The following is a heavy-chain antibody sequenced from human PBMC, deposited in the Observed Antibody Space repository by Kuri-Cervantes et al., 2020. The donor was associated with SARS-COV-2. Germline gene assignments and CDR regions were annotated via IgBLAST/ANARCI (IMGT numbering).Heavy chain of an antibody. J-gene: IGHJ4*02. Sequence: SETLSLTCTVSGGSISSYYWSWIRQPPGKGLEWIGYIYYSGSTNYNPSLKSRVTISVDRSKNQFSLKLSSVTAADTAVYYCARLPAVAGPQLPLDSWGQGTLVTVSS. V-gene: IGHV4-59*08. D-gene: IGHD6-19*01. CDR3: ARLPAVAGPQLPLDS. CDR1: GGSISSYY. CDR2: IYYSGST.